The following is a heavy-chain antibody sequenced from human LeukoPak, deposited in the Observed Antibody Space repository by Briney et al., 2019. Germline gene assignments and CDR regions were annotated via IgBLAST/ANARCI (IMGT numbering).Heavy chain of an antibody. V-gene: IGHV3-15*04. J-gene: IGHJ4*02. CDR3: TTVGPYSYGDY. Sequence: GGSLRLSCAASGFTFSNAWMSWVRQAPGKGLEWVGRIESKTDGGTTDYAAPVKGRFTISRDDSKNTLYLQMNSLKTEDTAVYYCTTVGPYSYGDYWGQGTLVTVSS. CDR2: IESKTDGGTT. D-gene: IGHD5-18*01. CDR1: GFTFSNAW.